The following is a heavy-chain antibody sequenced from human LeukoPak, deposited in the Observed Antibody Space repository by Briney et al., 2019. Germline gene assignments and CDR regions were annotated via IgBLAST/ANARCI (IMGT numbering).Heavy chain of an antibody. V-gene: IGHV3-33*01. D-gene: IGHD1-1*01. CDR3: ARDEDWNGGGVAFDI. J-gene: IGHJ3*02. CDR1: GFDFNNYI. Sequence: PGGSLRLTCAASGFDFNNYIMHWVRQAPGKGLEWVAIIWFDGDDEKYSDSVKGRFTISRDNSKNSLYLQMSSLRAEDTAVYYCARDEDWNGGGVAFDIWGQGTMVTVSS. CDR2: IWFDGDDE.